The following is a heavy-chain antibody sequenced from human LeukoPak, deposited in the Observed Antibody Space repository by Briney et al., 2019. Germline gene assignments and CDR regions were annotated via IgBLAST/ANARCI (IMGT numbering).Heavy chain of an antibody. D-gene: IGHD4-17*01. CDR2: IYYSGST. Sequence: PSETLSLTCAVYGGSFSGYYWSWIRQPPGKGLEWIGYIYYSGSTNYNPFLKSRVTISVDTSKNQFSLKLSSVTAADTAVYYCARHGAYGDYLAYWGQGTLVTVSS. CDR1: GGSFSGYY. V-gene: IGHV4-59*08. CDR3: ARHGAYGDYLAY. J-gene: IGHJ4*02.